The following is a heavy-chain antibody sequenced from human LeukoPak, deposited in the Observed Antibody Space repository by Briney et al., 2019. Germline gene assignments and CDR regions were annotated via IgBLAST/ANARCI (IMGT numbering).Heavy chain of an antibody. CDR2: IYYGGTT. CDR1: GGSISTYY. Sequence: SETLSLTCTVSGGSISTYYWNWIRQPPGKGLEWIGYIYYGGTTNYNPSLKSRASMSVDTSKNQFSLKLSSVTAADTAVYFCARYSGNFPVDYWGQGTLVAVSS. CDR3: ARYSGNFPVDY. J-gene: IGHJ4*02. D-gene: IGHD1-26*01. V-gene: IGHV4-59*01.